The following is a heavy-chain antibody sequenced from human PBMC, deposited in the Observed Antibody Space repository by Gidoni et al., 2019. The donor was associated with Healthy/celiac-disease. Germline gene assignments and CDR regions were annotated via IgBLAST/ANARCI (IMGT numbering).Heavy chain of an antibody. D-gene: IGHD3-3*01. CDR2: ISAYNGNT. CDR1: GYTFTSYG. Sequence: QVQLVQSGAEVTKPGASVKVSCKASGYTFTSYGISWVRQAPGQGLEWMGWISAYNGNTNYAQKLQGRVTMTTDTSTITAYMELRSLRSDDTAVYYCARDTSGFGPFFGTDFFDYWGQGTLVTVSS. J-gene: IGHJ4*02. CDR3: ARDTSGFGPFFGTDFFDY. V-gene: IGHV1-18*01.